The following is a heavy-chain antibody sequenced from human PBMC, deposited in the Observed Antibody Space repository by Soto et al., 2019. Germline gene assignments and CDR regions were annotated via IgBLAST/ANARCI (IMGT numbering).Heavy chain of an antibody. J-gene: IGHJ4*02. CDR2: IYSTGTT. CDR3: AKDGRGSGSHYNSVGY. CDR1: GFTVGNNY. Sequence: EVQLVESGGGLIQPGGSLRLSCAASGFTVGNNYMSWVRQAPGKRLEWVSLIYSTGTTRYADSVKGRFTVSRDNAKNTLYLQMNSLRAEDTAVYYCAKDGRGSGSHYNSVGYWGQGTLVTVSS. D-gene: IGHD3-10*01. V-gene: IGHV3-53*01.